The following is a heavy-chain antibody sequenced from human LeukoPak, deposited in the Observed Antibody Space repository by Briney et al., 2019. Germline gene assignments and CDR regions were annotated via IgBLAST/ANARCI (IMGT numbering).Heavy chain of an antibody. CDR2: LFYGGGT. CDR1: GGSISSYY. CDR3: ATVAVIRGVTYFDY. Sequence: SETLSLTCTVSGGSISSYYWSWIRQPPGKGLEWIAYLFYGGGTDYNPSLESRVTISVDTSKNQFSLKLRSVTAADTAVYYCATVAVIRGVTYFDYWGQGTLVTVSS. J-gene: IGHJ4*02. D-gene: IGHD3-10*01. V-gene: IGHV4-59*01.